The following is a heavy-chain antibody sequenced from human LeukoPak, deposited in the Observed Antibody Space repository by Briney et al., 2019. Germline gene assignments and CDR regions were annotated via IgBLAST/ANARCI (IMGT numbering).Heavy chain of an antibody. CDR2: ISSSGSTK. CDR1: GFTFSSYE. V-gene: IGHV3-48*03. CDR3: ARENFEY. J-gene: IGHJ4*02. Sequence: GGSLRLSCAASGFTFSSYEMNWVRQAPGKGLEWLSYISSSGSTKYYADSVKGRFTISRDNAKDSLSLQMNSLRVEDTAVYFCARENFEYWGQGTLVTVSS.